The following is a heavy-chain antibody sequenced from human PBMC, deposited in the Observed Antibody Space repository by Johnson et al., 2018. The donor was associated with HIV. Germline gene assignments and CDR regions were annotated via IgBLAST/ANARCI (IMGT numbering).Heavy chain of an antibody. CDR2: IYSGCST. Sequence: VQLVESGGGLVQPGGSLRLSCAASGFTVSSNYMSWVRQAPGKGLEWVSVIYSGCSTYYADSVRGRFTISRDNSKNTLYLQMNSLRVGDTAVYYCARLKNGAFDIWGQGTMVTVSS. J-gene: IGHJ3*02. V-gene: IGHV3-66*01. CDR1: GFTVSSNY. D-gene: IGHD2-8*01. CDR3: ARLKNGAFDI.